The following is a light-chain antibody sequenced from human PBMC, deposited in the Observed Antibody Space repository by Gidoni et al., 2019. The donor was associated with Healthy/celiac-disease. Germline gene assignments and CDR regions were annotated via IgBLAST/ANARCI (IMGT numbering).Light chain of an antibody. V-gene: IGKV1-39*01. CDR2: AAS. J-gene: IGKJ1*01. CDR1: QSISSY. CDR3: QQSYSTPSWP. Sequence: DIQMTQSPSSLSASVGDRVTITCRASQSISSYLNWYQQKPGKAPKLLIYAASSLQSGVPSRCSGSGSGTDFTITISSLQPEEFATYYCQQSYSTPSWPFGQXTKVEIK.